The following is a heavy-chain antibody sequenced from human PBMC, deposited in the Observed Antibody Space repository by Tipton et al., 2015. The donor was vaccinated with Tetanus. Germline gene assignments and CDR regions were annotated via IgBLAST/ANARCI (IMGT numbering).Heavy chain of an antibody. D-gene: IGHD1-26*01. CDR2: IYHSGST. Sequence: LRLSCTVSGGPISSGGYYWSWIRQHPGKGLEWIGDIYHSGSTYYNPSLKSRVTLSVDTSKNQFSLKLNSVSAADTAVYYCARDQARGARGWNYFDYWGQGTLVTVSS. J-gene: IGHJ4*02. V-gene: IGHV4-31*03. CDR1: GGPISSGGYY. CDR3: ARDQARGARGWNYFDY.